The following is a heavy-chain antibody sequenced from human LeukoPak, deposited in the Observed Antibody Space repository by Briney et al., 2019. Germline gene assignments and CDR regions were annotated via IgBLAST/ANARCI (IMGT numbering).Heavy chain of an antibody. D-gene: IGHD2-15*01. V-gene: IGHV1-69*13. Sequence: GASVKVSCKASGGTFSSYAISWVRQAPGQGLEWMGGIIPIFGTANYAQKFHGRVTITADESTSTAYMELSSLRSEDTAVYYCERDQVGVVADDAFDIWGQGTMVTVSS. CDR1: GGTFSSYA. CDR2: IIPIFGTA. CDR3: ERDQVGVVADDAFDI. J-gene: IGHJ3*02.